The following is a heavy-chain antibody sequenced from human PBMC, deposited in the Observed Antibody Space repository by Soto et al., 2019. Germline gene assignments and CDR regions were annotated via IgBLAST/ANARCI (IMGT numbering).Heavy chain of an antibody. Sequence: QVQLVESGGGVVQPGRSLRLSCAASGFTFSSYGMHWVRQAPGKGLEGVAVIWYDGSNKYYADSVKGRFTISRDTSNNTLYLQMNSPRAEDTAVYYCAREGGYDFWSAYDFDYWGQGTLVTVSS. CDR3: AREGGYDFWSAYDFDY. D-gene: IGHD3-3*01. V-gene: IGHV3-33*01. CDR1: GFTFSSYG. J-gene: IGHJ4*02. CDR2: IWYDGSNK.